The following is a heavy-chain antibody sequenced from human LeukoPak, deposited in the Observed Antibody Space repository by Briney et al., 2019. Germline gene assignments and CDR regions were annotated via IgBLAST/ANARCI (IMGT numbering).Heavy chain of an antibody. Sequence: GGSLRLSCAASGFTFNEHGMHWVRQAPGKGLEWVALIWYDGGNKYYANSLKGRFTISRDNSNNTLYLQMNSLRAEDTAVYCCARGIYTGSGTYYADYWGQGILVTVSS. J-gene: IGHJ4*02. CDR1: GFTFNEHG. D-gene: IGHD3-10*01. CDR3: ARGIYTGSGTYYADY. CDR2: IWYDGGNK. V-gene: IGHV3-33*01.